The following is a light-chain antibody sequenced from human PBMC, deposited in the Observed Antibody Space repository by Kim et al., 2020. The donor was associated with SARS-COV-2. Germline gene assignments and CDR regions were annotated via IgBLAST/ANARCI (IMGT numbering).Light chain of an antibody. CDR2: AAA. J-gene: IGKJ1*01. CDR1: QDIANS. Sequence: ASLGNRVTIQCRASQDIANSLAWYQQKPGKVPQVLIYAAATLQSGVPSRFSGSRSGTEFTLTIGSLQTEDVATYYCQKYNSAPWTFGPGTKVDIK. V-gene: IGKV1-27*01. CDR3: QKYNSAPWT.